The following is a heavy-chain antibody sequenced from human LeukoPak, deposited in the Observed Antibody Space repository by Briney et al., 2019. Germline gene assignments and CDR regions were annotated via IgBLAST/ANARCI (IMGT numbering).Heavy chain of an antibody. CDR2: IYYSGST. J-gene: IGHJ4*02. V-gene: IGHV4-30-4*08. Sequence: PSQTLSLTCTVSGVSFSSGDYYWSCIRQPPGQDLEWIGYIYYSGSTYYNPSLKSRVTISVDTSKNQFSLKLSSVTAADTAVYYCARGGDGYNYAHFDYWGQGTLVTVSS. D-gene: IGHD5-24*01. CDR3: ARGGDGYNYAHFDY. CDR1: GVSFSSGDYY.